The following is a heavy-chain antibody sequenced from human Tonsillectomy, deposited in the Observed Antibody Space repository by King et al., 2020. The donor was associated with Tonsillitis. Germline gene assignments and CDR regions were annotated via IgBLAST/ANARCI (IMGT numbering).Heavy chain of an antibody. D-gene: IGHD6-19*01. Sequence: QLKESGPGLVKPSQTLSLTCTVSGGSISSGSYYWSWIRQPAGKGLEWIGRIYTSGSTNYNPSLKSRVTISVDTSKNQFSLKLSSVTAADTAVYYCARGGSSGGWYYFDYWGQGTLVTVSS. J-gene: IGHJ4*02. V-gene: IGHV4-61*02. CDR1: GGSISSGSYY. CDR2: IYTSGST. CDR3: ARGGSSGGWYYFDY.